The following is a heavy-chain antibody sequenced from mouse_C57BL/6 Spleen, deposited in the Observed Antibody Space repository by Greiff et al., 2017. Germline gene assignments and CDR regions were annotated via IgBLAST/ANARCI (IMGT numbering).Heavy chain of an antibody. CDR3: ARGVRTFSY. CDR1: GFTFSDYG. V-gene: IGHV5-17*01. Sequence: EVKLVESGGGLVKPGGSLKLSCAASGFTFSDYGMHWVRQAPEKGLEWVAYISSGSSNIYYADPVKGRFTISRDNTKNTLCLQRTRLRSEDTAMYYCARGVRTFSYWGQGTTLTVSS. J-gene: IGHJ2*01. CDR2: ISSGSSNI. D-gene: IGHD2-14*01.